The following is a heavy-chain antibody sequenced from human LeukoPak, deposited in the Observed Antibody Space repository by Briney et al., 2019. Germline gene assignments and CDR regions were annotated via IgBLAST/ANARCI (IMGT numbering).Heavy chain of an antibody. D-gene: IGHD6-13*01. Sequence: SETLSLTCTVSGGSVSSDIYYWSWIRQPPGEGLEWIGYVYYSGSTNYNPSLKSRVTISVDTSKNQFSLKLTSVTAADTAVYYCARDRIAAAGNYYYYGVDVWGQGTTVTVAS. J-gene: IGHJ6*02. CDR3: ARDRIAAAGNYYYYGVDV. CDR1: GGSVSSDIYY. CDR2: VYYSGST. V-gene: IGHV4-61*01.